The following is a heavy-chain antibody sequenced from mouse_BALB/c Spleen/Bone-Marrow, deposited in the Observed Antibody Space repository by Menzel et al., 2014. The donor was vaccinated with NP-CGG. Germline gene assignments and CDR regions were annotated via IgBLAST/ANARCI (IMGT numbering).Heavy chain of an antibody. V-gene: IGHV14-3*02. D-gene: IGHD1-3*01. J-gene: IGHJ1*01. CDR1: GFNIKDTY. CDR2: IDPANGNT. Sequence: EVQLVESGAELVKPGASVKLSCSASGFNIKDTYMHWVKQRPEQGLEWIGRIDPANGNTKYDPKFQDKATITADTSSNTVDLQLSSLTFEDTAVYYCARQEFAIYWYFDVWGAGTTVTVPS. CDR3: ARQEFAIYWYFDV.